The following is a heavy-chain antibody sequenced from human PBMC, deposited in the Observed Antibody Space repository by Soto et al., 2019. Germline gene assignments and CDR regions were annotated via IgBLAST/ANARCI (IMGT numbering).Heavy chain of an antibody. CDR2: INVSDGST. CDR3: AREAAVAGTAFDH. J-gene: IGHJ5*02. D-gene: IGHD6-19*01. V-gene: IGHV1-46*01. CDR1: GYPFTSYD. Sequence: ASVKVSCKASGYPFTSYDLHWVRQAPVQGPEWMGRINVSDGSTRYAQNFQGRVTMTRDTSTTTVYMELSPLRSDDTAVYYCAREAAVAGTAFDHWGQGTLVTVSS.